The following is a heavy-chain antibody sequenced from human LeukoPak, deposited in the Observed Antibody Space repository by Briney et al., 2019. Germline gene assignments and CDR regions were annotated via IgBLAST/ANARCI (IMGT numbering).Heavy chain of an antibody. J-gene: IGHJ4*02. CDR2: ISAYNGNT. CDR1: GYAFTSYG. D-gene: IGHD5-12*01. V-gene: IGHV1-18*01. Sequence: ASVKVSCKASGYAFTSYGISWVRQAPGQGLEWMGWISAYNGNTNYAQKLQGRVTMTTDTSTSTAYMELRSLRSDDTAVYYCARLRYSGYDLDYWGQGTLVTVSS. CDR3: ARLRYSGYDLDY.